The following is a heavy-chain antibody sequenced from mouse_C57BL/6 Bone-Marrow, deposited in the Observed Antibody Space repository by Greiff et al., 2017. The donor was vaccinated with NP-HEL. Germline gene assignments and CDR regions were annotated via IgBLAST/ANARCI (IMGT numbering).Heavy chain of an antibody. J-gene: IGHJ4*01. Sequence: EVKLVESGGGLVQPGGSLKLSCAASGFTFSDYYMYWVRQTPEKRLEWVAYISNGGGSTYYPDTVQGRFTISRDNAKNTLYLQMSRLKSEDTAMDYCARHGTTVVATPCAMDYWGQGTSVTVSS. D-gene: IGHD1-1*01. CDR2: ISNGGGST. CDR3: ARHGTTVVATPCAMDY. CDR1: GFTFSDYY. V-gene: IGHV5-12*01.